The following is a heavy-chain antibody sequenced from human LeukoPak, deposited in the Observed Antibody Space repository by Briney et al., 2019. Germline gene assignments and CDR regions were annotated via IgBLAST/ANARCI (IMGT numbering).Heavy chain of an antibody. J-gene: IGHJ3*02. D-gene: IGHD1-26*01. CDR3: AKDRSGSYSPDAFDI. Sequence: GGSLRLSCAASGSTFSSYAMSWVRQAPGKGLEWVSAISGSGGSTYYADSVKGRFTISRDNSKNTLYLQMNSLRAEDTAVYYCAKDRSGSYSPDAFDIWGQGTMVTVSS. CDR2: ISGSGGST. V-gene: IGHV3-23*01. CDR1: GSTFSSYA.